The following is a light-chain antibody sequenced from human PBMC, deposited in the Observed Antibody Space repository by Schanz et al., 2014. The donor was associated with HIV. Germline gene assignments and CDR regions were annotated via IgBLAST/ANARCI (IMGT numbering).Light chain of an antibody. Sequence: DIVMPQSPLSLPVPPGEPASISCRSSQSLLHSNGYNYLDWYLQKPGQPPQLLIYQGSSRASGVPDRFSGSGSGTDFTLKISRVEAEDVGVYYCMQALQIPPTFGGGTKVEIK. V-gene: IGKV2-28*01. J-gene: IGKJ4*01. CDR2: QGS. CDR1: QSLLHSNGYNY. CDR3: MQALQIPPT.